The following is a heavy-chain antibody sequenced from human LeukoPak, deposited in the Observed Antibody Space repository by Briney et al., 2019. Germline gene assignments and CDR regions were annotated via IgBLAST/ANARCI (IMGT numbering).Heavy chain of an antibody. CDR2: FDPEDGET. Sequence: ASVKVSCKVSGYTLTELSMHWVRQAPGKGLEWMGGFDPEDGETIYAQKFQGRVTMTEDTSTDTAYMELSSLRSEDTAVYYCATSRYCSSTSCYFSRLFYRDYMDVWDKGTTVTVSS. CDR1: GYTLTELS. J-gene: IGHJ6*03. V-gene: IGHV1-24*01. CDR3: ATSRYCSSTSCYFSRLFYRDYMDV. D-gene: IGHD2-2*01.